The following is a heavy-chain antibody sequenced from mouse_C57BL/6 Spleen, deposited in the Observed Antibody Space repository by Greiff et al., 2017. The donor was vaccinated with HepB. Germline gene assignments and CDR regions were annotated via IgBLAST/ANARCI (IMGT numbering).Heavy chain of an antibody. CDR3: TRSEKGNCAWYLDV. D-gene: IGHD2-1*01. CDR1: GYTFTDYE. CDR2: IDPETGGT. Sequence: QVQLKESGAELVRPGASVTLSCKASGYTFTDYEMHWVQQTPVHGLEWIGAIDPETGGTAYNQKFKGKAILTADKSSSTAYMELRSLTSEDSAVYYCTRSEKGNCAWYLDVWGTGTTVTVTA. V-gene: IGHV1-15*01. J-gene: IGHJ1*03.